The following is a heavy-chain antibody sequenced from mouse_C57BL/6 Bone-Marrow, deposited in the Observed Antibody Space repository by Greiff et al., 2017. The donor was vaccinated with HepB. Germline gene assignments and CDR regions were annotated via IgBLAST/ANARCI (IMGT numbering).Heavy chain of an antibody. D-gene: IGHD3-2*02. Sequence: EVKLQESGAELVRPGASVKLSCTASGFNIKDDYMHWVKQRPEQGLEWIGWIDPENGDTEYASKFQGKATITADTSSNTAYLQLSSLTSEDTAVYYCTTGSSGYEAYWGQGTLVTVSA. V-gene: IGHV14-4*01. J-gene: IGHJ3*01. CDR2: IDPENGDT. CDR1: GFNIKDDY. CDR3: TTGSSGYEAY.